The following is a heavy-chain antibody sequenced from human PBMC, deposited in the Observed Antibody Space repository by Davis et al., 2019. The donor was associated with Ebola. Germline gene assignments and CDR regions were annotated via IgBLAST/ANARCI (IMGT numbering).Heavy chain of an antibody. CDR1: GFTFSSYA. Sequence: GESLKISCAASGFTFSSYAMHWVRQAPGKGLEWVALISYDGSDKYYADPVKGRFTFSRDNSENTLCLQMNSLRAEDTALYYCARENTGLGYGLDYWGQGTLVTVSS. J-gene: IGHJ4*02. CDR2: ISYDGSDK. CDR3: ARENTGLGYGLDY. V-gene: IGHV3-30-3*01. D-gene: IGHD5-18*01.